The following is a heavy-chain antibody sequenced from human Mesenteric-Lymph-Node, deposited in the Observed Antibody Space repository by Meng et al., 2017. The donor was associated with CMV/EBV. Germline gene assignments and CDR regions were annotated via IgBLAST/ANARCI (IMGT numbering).Heavy chain of an antibody. V-gene: IGHV3-21*01. CDR1: GFTFSSYS. D-gene: IGHD2-2*01. Sequence: LSLTCAASGFTFSSYSMNWVRQAPGKGLEWVSSISSSSSYIYYADSVKGRFTISRDNAKNSLYLQMNSLRAEDTAVYYCARDLGGDCSSTSCSDYWGQGTLVTVSS. CDR3: ARDLGGDCSSTSCSDY. CDR2: ISSSSSYI. J-gene: IGHJ4*02.